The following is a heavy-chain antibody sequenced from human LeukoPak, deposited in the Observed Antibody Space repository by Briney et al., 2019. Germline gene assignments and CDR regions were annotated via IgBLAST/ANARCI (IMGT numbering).Heavy chain of an antibody. J-gene: IGHJ3*02. CDR2: ISGSGGST. CDR1: GFTFSSYA. Sequence: PGGSLRLSCAASGFTFSSYAMRWVREARGKGREGVSAISGSGGSTYYADSVKGRFTISRDNSKNTLYLQMNSLRAEDTAVYYCAKQVPRKNAFDIWGQGTMVTVSS. D-gene: IGHD1-1*01. CDR3: AKQVPRKNAFDI. V-gene: IGHV3-23*01.